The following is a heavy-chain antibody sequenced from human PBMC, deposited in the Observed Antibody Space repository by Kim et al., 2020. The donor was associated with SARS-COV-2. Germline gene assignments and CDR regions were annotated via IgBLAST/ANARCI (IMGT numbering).Heavy chain of an antibody. CDR3: ARGSDYPPPHNAFNL. J-gene: IGHJ3*01. Sequence: SETLSLTCTVSGGSISNYYWSWIRQPPGKGLEWIGHVYYNGNTKSNPSLNSRVIILVDTSKNQLSLHLSSVTAVDTAVYLCARGSDYPPPHNAFNLWGPGTMVAVSS. V-gene: IGHV4-59*01. CDR1: GGSISNYY. D-gene: IGHD6-25*01. CDR2: VYYNGNT.